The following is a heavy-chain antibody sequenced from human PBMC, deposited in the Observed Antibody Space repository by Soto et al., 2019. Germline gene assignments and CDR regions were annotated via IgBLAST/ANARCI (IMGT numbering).Heavy chain of an antibody. J-gene: IGHJ6*02. V-gene: IGHV1-69*12. CDR3: AIEGGVAAASYGMDF. D-gene: IGHD6-13*01. CDR2: IIPIFGTA. Sequence: QVQLVQSGAEVKKPGSSVKVSCKASGGTFSSYAISWVRQAPGQGLEWMGGIIPIFGTANYAQKFQGRLTITADEATSTAYMELSRLSSEDTAVYNCAIEGGVAAASYGMDFWGQGTTFTVSS. CDR1: GGTFSSYA.